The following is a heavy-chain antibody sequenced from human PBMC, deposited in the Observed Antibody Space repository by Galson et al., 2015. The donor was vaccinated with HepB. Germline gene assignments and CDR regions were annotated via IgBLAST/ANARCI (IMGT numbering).Heavy chain of an antibody. Sequence: SLRLSCAASGFTFSSYSMNWVRQAPGKGLEWVSFISSSSTPIYYADSVKGRFTISRDDAKNSLYLQMNSLIAEYTAVYYCARDLTGYSSTWRRYWFFDLWGRGTLVTVSS. D-gene: IGHD6-13*01. V-gene: IGHV3-48*04. J-gene: IGHJ2*01. CDR3: ARDLTGYSSTWRRYWFFDL. CDR1: GFTFSSYS. CDR2: ISSSSTPI.